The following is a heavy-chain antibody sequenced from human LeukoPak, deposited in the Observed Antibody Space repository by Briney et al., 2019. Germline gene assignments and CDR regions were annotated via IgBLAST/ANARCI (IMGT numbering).Heavy chain of an antibody. CDR1: GFTFSSYG. J-gene: IGHJ3*02. Sequence: GGSLRLSCAASGFTFSSYGMHWVRQAPGKGLEWVAFIRYDGSNKYYADSVKGRFTISRDNSKNTLYLQMNSLRAEDTAVYYCARDKGQRELPEDDAFDIWGQGTMVTVSS. CDR2: IRYDGSNK. CDR3: ARDKGQRELPEDDAFDI. V-gene: IGHV3-30*02. D-gene: IGHD1-26*01.